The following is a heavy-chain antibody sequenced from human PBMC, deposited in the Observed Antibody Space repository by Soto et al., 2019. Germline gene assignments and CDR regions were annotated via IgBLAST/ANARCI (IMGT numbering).Heavy chain of an antibody. Sequence: QVQLVQSGAEVKKPGASVKVSCKASGYTFTSYGISWVRQAPGQGLEWMGWISAYNGNTNYAQRLQGRVTMTTDTATSRVYMELRSLRSDDTAVYYCARDVRGHYFYYGMDVWGQGTTVPVSS. CDR3: ARDVRGHYFYYGMDV. CDR2: ISAYNGNT. CDR1: GYTFTSYG. D-gene: IGHD5-12*01. J-gene: IGHJ6*02. V-gene: IGHV1-18*01.